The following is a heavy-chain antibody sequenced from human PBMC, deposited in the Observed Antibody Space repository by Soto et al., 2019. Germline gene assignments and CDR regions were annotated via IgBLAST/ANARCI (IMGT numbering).Heavy chain of an antibody. V-gene: IGHV3-30*18. Sequence: QVQLVESGGGVVQPGRSLRLSCAASGFTFSSYGMHWVRQAPGKGLEWVAVISYDGSNKYYADSVKGRFTISRDNSKNTLYLQMNSLSAEDTAVYYCAKGDGWADYWGQGTLVTVSS. CDR1: GFTFSSYG. D-gene: IGHD3-16*01. J-gene: IGHJ4*02. CDR2: ISYDGSNK. CDR3: AKGDGWADY.